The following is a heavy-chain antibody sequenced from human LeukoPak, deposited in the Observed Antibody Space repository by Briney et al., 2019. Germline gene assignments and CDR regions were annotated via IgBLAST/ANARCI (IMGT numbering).Heavy chain of an antibody. D-gene: IGHD3-22*01. CDR2: IKSKTDGGTT. CDR3: TRVRAYYYDSSGYWDY. CDR1: GFTFSNAW. J-gene: IGHJ4*02. V-gene: IGHV3-15*01. Sequence: GGSLRLSCAASGFTFSNAWMSWVRQAPGKGLEWVGRIKSKTDGGTTDYAAPVKGRFTISRDDSKSIAYLQMNSLKTEDTAVYYCTRVRAYYYDSSGYWDYWGQGTLVTVSS.